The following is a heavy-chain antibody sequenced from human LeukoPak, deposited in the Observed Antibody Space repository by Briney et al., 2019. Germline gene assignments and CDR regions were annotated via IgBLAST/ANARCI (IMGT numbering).Heavy chain of an antibody. CDR1: GFTFSSYS. J-gene: IGHJ6*02. D-gene: IGHD2-15*01. CDR2: ISSSSSYI. CDR3: APKGYCSGGSCYYYYYGMDV. Sequence: GGSLRLSCAASGFTFSSYSMNWVRQAPGKGLEWVSSISSSSSYIYYADSVKGRFTISRDNAKNSLYLQMNSLRAEDTAVYYCAPKGYCSGGSCYYYYYGMDVWGQGTTVTASS. V-gene: IGHV3-21*01.